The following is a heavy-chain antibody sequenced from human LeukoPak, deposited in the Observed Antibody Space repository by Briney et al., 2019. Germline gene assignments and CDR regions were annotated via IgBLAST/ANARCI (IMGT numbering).Heavy chain of an antibody. J-gene: IGHJ6*03. CDR2: IKSKTDGGTT. V-gene: IGHV3-15*01. CDR1: GFTFSNAW. CDR3: TTDPTYYYYYMDV. Sequence: GGSLRLSCAASGFTFSNAWMSWVRQAPGKGLEWVGRIKSKTDGGTTDCAAPVKGRFTISRDDSKNTLYLQMNSLKTEDTAVYYCTTDPTYYYYYMDVWGKGTTVTVSS.